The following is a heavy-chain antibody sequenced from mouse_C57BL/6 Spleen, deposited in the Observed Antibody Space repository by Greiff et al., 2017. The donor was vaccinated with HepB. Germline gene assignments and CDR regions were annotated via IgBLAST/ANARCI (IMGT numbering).Heavy chain of an antibody. Sequence: EVKLVESGGGLVKPGGSLKLSCAASGFTFSDYGMHWVRQAPEKGLEWVAYISSGSSTIYYADTVKGRFTISRDIAKNTLFLQMTSLRSEDTAMYYCARRAVTTRGFDYWGQGTTLTVSS. V-gene: IGHV5-17*01. CDR3: ARRAVTTRGFDY. J-gene: IGHJ2*01. D-gene: IGHD2-2*01. CDR2: ISSGSSTI. CDR1: GFTFSDYG.